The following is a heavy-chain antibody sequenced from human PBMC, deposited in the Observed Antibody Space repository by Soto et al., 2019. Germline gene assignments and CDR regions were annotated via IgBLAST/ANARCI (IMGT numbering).Heavy chain of an antibody. D-gene: IGHD5-18*01. J-gene: IGHJ4*02. V-gene: IGHV4-59*01. CDR1: GGSISSYY. Sequence: SETLSLTCTVSGGSISSYYWSWIRQPPGKELEWIGYIYYSGSTNYNPSLKSRVTISADTSKNQFSLNLSSVTAADTAVYYCARGRGYGYVYWGQGTLVTAPQ. CDR3: ARGRGYGYVY. CDR2: IYYSGST.